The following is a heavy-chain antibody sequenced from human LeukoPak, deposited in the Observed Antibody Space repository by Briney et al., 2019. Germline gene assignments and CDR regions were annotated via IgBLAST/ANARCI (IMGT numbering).Heavy chain of an antibody. CDR3: ARGRRYYFDY. V-gene: IGHV4-34*01. CDR1: GGSFSGYY. Sequence: SETLSLTCAVYGGSFSGYYWSWIRQPPGKGLEWIGEINHSGSTNYNPSLKSRVTISVDTSKNQFSLKLSSVTAADTAAYYCARGRRYYFDYWGQGTLVTVSS. CDR2: INHSGST. J-gene: IGHJ4*02.